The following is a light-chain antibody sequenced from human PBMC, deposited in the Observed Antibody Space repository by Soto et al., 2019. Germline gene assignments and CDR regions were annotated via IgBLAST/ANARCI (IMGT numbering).Light chain of an antibody. CDR1: SRDVGGYNY. J-gene: IGLJ1*01. CDR3: SSYAGINNLV. Sequence: QSVLTQPPSAPGSLGQSVTISCTGTSRDVGGYNYVSWYQQHPGKAPKLMIYAVSKRSSEVPDRFSGSKSGNTASLTVSGLQAEDEADYYCSSYAGINNLVFXTGTKLTVL. CDR2: AVS. V-gene: IGLV2-8*01.